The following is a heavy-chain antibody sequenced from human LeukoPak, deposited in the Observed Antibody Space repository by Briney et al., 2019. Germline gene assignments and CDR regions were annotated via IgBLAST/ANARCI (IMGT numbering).Heavy chain of an antibody. J-gene: IGHJ4*02. V-gene: IGHV4-4*07. CDR2: IYTTGTT. D-gene: IGHD1-26*01. CDR1: SGSIRSYY. CDR3: GRQGYTASYDFFDY. Sequence: PSETLSLTCTVSSGSIRSYYWGSVRQPPGKGLEWIGRIYTTGTTQYNPSLKSRVTMSVDTSTNQFSLNLRSMTVADTAVYYCGRQGYTASYDFFDYWSQGTLVAVS.